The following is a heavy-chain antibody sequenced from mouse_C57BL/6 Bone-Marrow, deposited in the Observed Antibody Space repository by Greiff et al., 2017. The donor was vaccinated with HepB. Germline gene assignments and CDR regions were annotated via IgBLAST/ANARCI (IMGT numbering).Heavy chain of an antibody. D-gene: IGHD1-1*01. CDR2: IHPNSGST. CDR3: ARGPTVVATLYWYFDV. V-gene: IGHV1-64*01. Sequence: VQLQQPGAELVKPGASVKLSCKASGYTFTSYWMHWVKQRPGKGLEWIGMIHPNSGSTNYNEKFKSKATMTVDKSSSTAYMQLSSLTSEDSAVYYCARGPTVVATLYWYFDVWGTGTTVTVSS. J-gene: IGHJ1*03. CDR1: GYTFTSYW.